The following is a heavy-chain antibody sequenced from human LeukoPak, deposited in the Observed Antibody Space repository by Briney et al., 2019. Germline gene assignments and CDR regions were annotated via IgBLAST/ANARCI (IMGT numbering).Heavy chain of an antibody. Sequence: PGGSLRLSCAASGFTFSSYGMSWVRQPPGKGLEWIGEINHSGSTNYNPSLKSRVTISVDTSKNQFSLKLSSVTAADTAVYYCARALLAFGVRYFDYWGQGTLVTVSS. CDR2: INHSGST. CDR3: ARALLAFGVRYFDY. CDR1: GFTFSSYG. J-gene: IGHJ4*02. V-gene: IGHV4-34*01. D-gene: IGHD3-10*01.